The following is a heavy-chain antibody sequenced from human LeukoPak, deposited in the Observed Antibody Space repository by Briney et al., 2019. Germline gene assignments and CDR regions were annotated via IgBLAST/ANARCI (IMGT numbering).Heavy chain of an antibody. J-gene: IGHJ5*02. V-gene: IGHV1-46*01. CDR3: ARAVGPRGGNWFDP. CDR2: VNPSSGST. Sequence: ASVKVSCKASGHTFTSYYMHWVRQAPGQGLEWMGVVNPSSGSTTYLQKFQGRVTMTRDTSTSTVYMDLSSLRSEDTAVYYCARAVGPRGGNWFDPWGQGTLVTVSS. D-gene: IGHD1-26*01. CDR1: GHTFTSYY.